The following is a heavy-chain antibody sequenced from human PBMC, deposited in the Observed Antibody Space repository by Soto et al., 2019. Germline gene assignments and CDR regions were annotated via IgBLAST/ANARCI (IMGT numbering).Heavy chain of an antibody. CDR3: GRLEGLATISYYFDY. CDR2: VCYSGST. D-gene: IGHD3-9*01. Sequence: QLQLQESGPGLVKPSETLSLTCTVSGGSVSSSSYYWGWVRQPPGKGLEWIGRVCYSGSTYYNPSLESRVTISVDKSKNQFALKLMSLSAADTAVYYCGRLEGLATISYYFDYWGQGALVTVSS. J-gene: IGHJ4*02. V-gene: IGHV4-39*01. CDR1: GGSVSSSSYY.